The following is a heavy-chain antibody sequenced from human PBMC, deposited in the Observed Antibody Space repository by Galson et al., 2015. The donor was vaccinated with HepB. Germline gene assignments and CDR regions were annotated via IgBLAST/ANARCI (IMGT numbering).Heavy chain of an antibody. CDR2: ISGSGGST. CDR1: GFTFSSYA. CDR3: AKGALVDVHYYYYYGMDV. J-gene: IGHJ6*02. D-gene: IGHD2-8*02. Sequence: SLRLSCAASGFTFSSYAMSWVRQAPGKGLEWVSAISGSGGSTYYADSVKGRFTISRDNSKNTLYLQMNSLRAEDTAVYYCAKGALVDVHYYYYYGMDVWGQGTTVTVSS. V-gene: IGHV3-23*01.